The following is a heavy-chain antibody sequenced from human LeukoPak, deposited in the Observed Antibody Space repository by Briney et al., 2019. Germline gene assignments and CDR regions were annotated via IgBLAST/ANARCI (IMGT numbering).Heavy chain of an antibody. CDR1: GFTFSSYA. J-gene: IGHJ4*02. V-gene: IGHV3-23*01. CDR3: AKSVQEFNYYDSSGWDY. CDR2: ITGSGGST. Sequence: PGGSLRLSCAASGFTFSSYAMSWVRQAPGKWLEWVSAITGSGGSTYYADSVKGRFTISRDNSKNTLYLQMNSLRAEDTAVYYCAKSVQEFNYYDSSGWDYRGQGTLVTVSS. D-gene: IGHD3-22*01.